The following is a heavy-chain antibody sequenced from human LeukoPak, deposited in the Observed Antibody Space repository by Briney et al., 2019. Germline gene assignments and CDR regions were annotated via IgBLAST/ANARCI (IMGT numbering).Heavy chain of an antibody. CDR1: GGSFSGYY. CDR3: ARVTGYMVEDYFDY. Sequence: PSETLSLTCAVYGGSFSGYYWSWIRQPPGKGLEWIGEINHSGSTNYNPSLKSRVTISVDTSKNQFSLKLSSVTAADTAVYYCARVTGYMVEDYFDYWGQGTLVTVSS. D-gene: IGHD6-13*01. V-gene: IGHV4-34*01. J-gene: IGHJ4*02. CDR2: INHSGST.